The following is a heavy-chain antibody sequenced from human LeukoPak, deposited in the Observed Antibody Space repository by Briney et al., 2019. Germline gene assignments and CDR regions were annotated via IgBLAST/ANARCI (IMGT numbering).Heavy chain of an antibody. J-gene: IGHJ2*01. CDR3: AKGGGVADYYPFIGQIFDL. D-gene: IGHD3-3*02. CDR2: VSYDGARK. Sequence: GRSLRLSCVASGFTLSDFALHWVSRAPGRGLEWVAAVSYDGARKYYADSVKGRFTISRDDSRNTVYLQMNSVRIEDTAEYYCAKGGGVADYYPFIGQIFDLWGRGSLVIVSS. V-gene: IGHV3-30*04. CDR1: GFTLSDFA.